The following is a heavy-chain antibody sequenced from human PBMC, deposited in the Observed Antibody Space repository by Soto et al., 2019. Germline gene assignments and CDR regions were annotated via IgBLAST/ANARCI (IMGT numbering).Heavy chain of an antibody. D-gene: IGHD5-12*01. Sequence: GGSLRLSCAASGFTFDDYTMHWVRQAPGKGLEWVSGFSWNSGSIGYADSVKGRFTISRDNAKNLLYLQMNSLRADDTALYYCAKGRGAYELQPFDFRGQGTLVTVSS. CDR1: GFTFDDYT. J-gene: IGHJ4*02. CDR2: FSWNSGSI. CDR3: AKGRGAYELQPFDF. V-gene: IGHV3-9*01.